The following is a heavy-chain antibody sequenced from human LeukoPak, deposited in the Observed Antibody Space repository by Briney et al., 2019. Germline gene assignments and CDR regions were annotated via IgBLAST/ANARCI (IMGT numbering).Heavy chain of an antibody. Sequence: GGSLRLSCAASGFTFSSYSMNWVRQAPGKGLEWVSSISSSSSYIYYADSVKGRFTISRDNAKNSLYLQMNSLRAEDTAVYYCARDVVDSSSWYDYWGQGTLVTVSS. CDR1: GFTFSSYS. CDR2: ISSSSSYI. V-gene: IGHV3-21*01. J-gene: IGHJ4*02. D-gene: IGHD6-13*01. CDR3: ARDVVDSSSWYDY.